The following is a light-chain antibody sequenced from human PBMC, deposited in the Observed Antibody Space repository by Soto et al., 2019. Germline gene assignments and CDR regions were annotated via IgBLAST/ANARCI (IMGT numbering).Light chain of an antibody. CDR2: EVS. Sequence: QSALTQPASVSGSPGQSITISCTGSSSDVGGYNYVSWCQQHPGKAPKLMIYEVSYRPSGVSDRFSGSKSGNTASLTISGLQAEDEADYFCSSYTTGSARVFGTGTKLTVL. J-gene: IGLJ1*01. CDR1: SSDVGGYNY. V-gene: IGLV2-14*01. CDR3: SSYTTGSARV.